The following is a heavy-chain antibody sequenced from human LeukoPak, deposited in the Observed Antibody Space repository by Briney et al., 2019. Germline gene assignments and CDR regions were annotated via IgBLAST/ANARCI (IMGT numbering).Heavy chain of an antibody. V-gene: IGHV4-59*08. CDR2: IYYTGST. CDR1: GGSIDIYY. D-gene: IGHD3-16*01. CDR3: AKVGGTGYFDY. J-gene: IGHJ4*02. Sequence: SETLSLTCTVSGGSIDIYYWNWIRQPPGKGLEWLGYIYYTGSTNYNPSLKSRVTMSLDTSKNQFSLNLSSVTAADTAVYYCAKVGGTGYFDYWGQGTLVTVSS.